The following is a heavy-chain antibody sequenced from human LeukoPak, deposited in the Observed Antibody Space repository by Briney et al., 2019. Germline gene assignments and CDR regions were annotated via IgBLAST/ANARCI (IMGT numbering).Heavy chain of an antibody. CDR1: GFTFSSYS. J-gene: IGHJ5*02. CDR3: ARDSTLWFGELDL. Sequence: PGGSLRLSCAASGFTFSSYSINWVRQAPGKGLEWVSSISSSSSYIYYADSVKGRFTISRDNAKNSLYLQMNSLRAEDTAVYYCARDSTLWFGELDLWGQGTLVTVSS. D-gene: IGHD3-10*01. V-gene: IGHV3-21*01. CDR2: ISSSSSYI.